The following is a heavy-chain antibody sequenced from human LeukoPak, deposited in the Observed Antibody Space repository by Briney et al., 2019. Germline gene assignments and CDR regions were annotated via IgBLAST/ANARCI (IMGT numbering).Heavy chain of an antibody. J-gene: IGHJ3*02. D-gene: IGHD3-10*01. V-gene: IGHV1-8*03. CDR2: MNPNSGNT. Sequence: ASVKVSCKASGYTFTSYDINWVRQATGQGLEWMGWMNPNSGNTGYAQKLQGRVTITRNTSISTAYMELSSLRFEDTAVYYCARDADGSGSGAFDIWGQGTMVTVSS. CDR3: ARDADGSGSGAFDI. CDR1: GYTFTSYD.